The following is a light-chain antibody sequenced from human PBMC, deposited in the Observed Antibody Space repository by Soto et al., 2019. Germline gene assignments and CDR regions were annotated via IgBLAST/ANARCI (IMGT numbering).Light chain of an antibody. CDR1: SSDVGAYNY. CDR3: SSNTSATTYV. J-gene: IGLJ1*01. CDR2: DVS. V-gene: IGLV2-14*01. Sequence: QSVLTQPASVSGSPGQSITISCTGTSSDVGAYNYDSWYQQYPGEAPKVIIYDVSHRPAGVSNRFSGSKSGNTASLTISGLQTQDEADYYCSSNTSATTYVSGTGTKVTVL.